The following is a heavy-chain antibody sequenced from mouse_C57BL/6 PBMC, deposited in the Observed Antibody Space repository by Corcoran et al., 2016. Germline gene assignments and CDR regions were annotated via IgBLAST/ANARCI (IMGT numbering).Heavy chain of an antibody. J-gene: IGHJ1*03. CDR2: INPNNGGT. D-gene: IGHD4-1*01. CDR1: GYTFTDYN. V-gene: IGHV1-18*01. CDR3: ARTGYWYFDV. Sequence: EVHLQRSGPALVKPGASVKIPCKASGYTFTDYNLAWVKQSHGKSIEWIGDINPNNGGTIYNQKFKGKATLTVDKSSSTAYMELRSLTSEDTAVYYCARTGYWYFDVWGTGPTVTVSS.